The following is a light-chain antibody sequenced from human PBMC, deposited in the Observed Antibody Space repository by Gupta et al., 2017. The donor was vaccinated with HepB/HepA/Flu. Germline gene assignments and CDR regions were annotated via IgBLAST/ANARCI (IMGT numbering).Light chain of an antibody. CDR2: GAS. J-gene: IGKJ1*01. CDR1: QSVSSN. CDR3: QYYNDWWT. Sequence: EIVMTQSPATLSVSPGERATLSCRASQSVSSNLAWYQQKPGQAPRLLIYGASTRATGIPARFSGSGSGTEFTLTISSLQSADFAVYYCQYYNDWWTFGQGTKVEIK. V-gene: IGKV3-15*01.